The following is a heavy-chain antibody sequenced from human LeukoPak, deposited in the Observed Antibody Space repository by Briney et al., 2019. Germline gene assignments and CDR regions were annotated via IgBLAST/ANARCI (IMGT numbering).Heavy chain of an antibody. V-gene: IGHV4-4*07. D-gene: IGHD3-22*01. J-gene: IGHJ4*02. Sequence: SETLSLTCTVSGGSISSYYWSWIRQPAGKGLEWIGRIYRSGSTNYNPSLKSRVTMSVDTSKNQFSLKLSSVTAADTAVYYCARQPGYYYDSSGYYPEPNPYFDYWGQGTLVTVSS. CDR3: ARQPGYYYDSSGYYPEPNPYFDY. CDR2: IYRSGST. CDR1: GGSISSYY.